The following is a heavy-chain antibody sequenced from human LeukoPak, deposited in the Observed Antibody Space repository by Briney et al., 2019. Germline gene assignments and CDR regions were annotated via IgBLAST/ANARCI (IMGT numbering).Heavy chain of an antibody. CDR3: ARDEYRSRWLHP. Sequence: GGSLRLSCAASGFTFSSYWMRWVRRAPGKGLEWVANIKGDGSEKWYADSVKGRFTISRDNAQNSVHLQMNSLRAEDTAVYHCARDEYRSRWLHPWGQGTLVTVTS. CDR2: IKGDGSEK. J-gene: IGHJ5*02. D-gene: IGHD5-24*01. V-gene: IGHV3-7*01. CDR1: GFTFSSYW.